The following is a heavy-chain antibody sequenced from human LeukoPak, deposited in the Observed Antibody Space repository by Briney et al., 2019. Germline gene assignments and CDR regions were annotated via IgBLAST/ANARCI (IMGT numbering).Heavy chain of an antibody. V-gene: IGHV3-9*02. CDR1: GFTSDDYA. J-gene: IGHJ4*02. CDR2: ISWNSGSI. Sequence: GRSLRLSCAASGFTSDDYAMHWVRQAPGKGLEWVSGISWNSGSIGYADSVKGRFTISRDNAKNSLYLQMNSLRAEDTALYYCAKGSGYDSSRNYFDYWGQGTLVTVSS. CDR3: AKGSGYDSSRNYFDY. D-gene: IGHD5-12*01.